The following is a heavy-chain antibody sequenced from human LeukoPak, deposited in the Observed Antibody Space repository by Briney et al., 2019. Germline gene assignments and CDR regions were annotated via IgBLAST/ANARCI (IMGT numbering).Heavy chain of an antibody. CDR2: IYFSGGT. V-gene: IGHV4-39*01. Sequence: SETLSLTCTVSGDSISSSNCYWGWIRQPPGKGLEWIGSIYFSGGTYYNASLKSRVTISVDTSKNQFSLKLSSVTAADTAVYYCARQTGSGLFSLPGGQGTLVTVSS. D-gene: IGHD3-10*01. CDR1: GDSISSSNCY. CDR3: ARQTGSGLFSLP. J-gene: IGHJ4*02.